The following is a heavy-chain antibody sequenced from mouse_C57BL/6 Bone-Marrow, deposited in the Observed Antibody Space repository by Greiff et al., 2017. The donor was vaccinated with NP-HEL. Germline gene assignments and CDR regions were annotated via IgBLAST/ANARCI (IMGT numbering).Heavy chain of an antibody. CDR1: GYTFTDYN. V-gene: IGHV1-18*01. CDR2: INPNNGGT. Sequence: VQLKESGPELVKPGASVKIPCKASGYTFTDYNMVWVKQSHGKSLEWIGDINPNNGGTIYNQKFKGKATLTVDKSSSTAYMELRSLTSEDTAVYYCARDYYGSSYWYFDVWGTGTTVTVSS. D-gene: IGHD1-1*01. J-gene: IGHJ1*03. CDR3: ARDYYGSSYWYFDV.